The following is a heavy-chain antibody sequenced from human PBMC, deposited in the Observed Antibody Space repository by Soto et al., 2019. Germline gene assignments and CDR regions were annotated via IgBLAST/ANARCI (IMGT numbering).Heavy chain of an antibody. J-gene: IGHJ2*01. D-gene: IGHD3-10*01. Sequence: QLQLRQSGPGLVKPPEALSLTCSVSGASITSGDYYWGWIRQPPGKGLECIGSIVYDGSHYYKPSLQSRLTFSVDTSKNQFSLKLNSATAADTAVYYCVRTVGSSWFFDLWGRGTLITVSS. V-gene: IGHV4-39*01. CDR3: VRTVGSSWFFDL. CDR1: GASITSGDYY. CDR2: IVYDGSH.